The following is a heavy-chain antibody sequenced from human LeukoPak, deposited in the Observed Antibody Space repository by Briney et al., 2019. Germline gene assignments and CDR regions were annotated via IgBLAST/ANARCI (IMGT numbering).Heavy chain of an antibody. Sequence: GESLKISCKGSGYSFTSYWIGWVRRLPGKGLEWMGIIYPGDSDTRYSPSFQAQVTISADKSISTAYLQWSSLKASDTAMYYCARRTYYYDSSGYKALDAFDIWGQGTMVTVSS. CDR1: GYSFTSYW. V-gene: IGHV5-51*01. CDR3: ARRTYYYDSSGYKALDAFDI. D-gene: IGHD3-22*01. J-gene: IGHJ3*02. CDR2: IYPGDSDT.